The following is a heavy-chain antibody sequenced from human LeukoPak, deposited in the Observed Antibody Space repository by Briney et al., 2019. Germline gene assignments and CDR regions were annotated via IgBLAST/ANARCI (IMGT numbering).Heavy chain of an antibody. D-gene: IGHD6-13*01. V-gene: IGHV3-30-3*01. CDR1: GFTFSSYA. CDR3: ARRFYGSSWPYYYYGMDV. CDR2: ISYDGSNK. J-gene: IGHJ6*02. Sequence: PGRSLRLSCAASGFTFSSYAMHWVRQAPGKGLEWVAVISYDGSNKYYADSVKGRFTISRDNSKNTLYLQMNSLRAEDTAVYYCARRFYGSSWPYYYYGMDVWGQGTTVTVSS.